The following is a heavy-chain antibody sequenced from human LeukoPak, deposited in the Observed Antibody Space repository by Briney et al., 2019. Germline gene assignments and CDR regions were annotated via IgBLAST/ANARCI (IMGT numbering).Heavy chain of an antibody. CDR1: GFTFSSYA. CDR3: AKWYYDSSGYLAPGYYFDY. Sequence: GGSLRLSCAASGFTFSSYAMSWVRQAPGKGLEWVSAISGSGGSTYYADSVKGRFIISRDNSKNTLYLQMNSLRAEDTAVYYCAKWYYDSSGYLAPGYYFDYWGQGTLVTVSS. V-gene: IGHV3-23*01. D-gene: IGHD3-22*01. CDR2: ISGSGGST. J-gene: IGHJ4*02.